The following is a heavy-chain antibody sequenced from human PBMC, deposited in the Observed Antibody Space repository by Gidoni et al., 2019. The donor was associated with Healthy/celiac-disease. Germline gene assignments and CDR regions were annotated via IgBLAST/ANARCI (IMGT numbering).Heavy chain of an antibody. CDR1: GFTFSSYA. Sequence: EVQLLESGGGLVQPGGSLRLSCAASGFTFSSYAMSWVRQAPGKGLEGVTAISGSGGNTYYANSVKGRFTISRDNSKNTLYLQMNSLRAEDTAVYYCAKPRGYSSSEYYFDYWGQGTLVTVSS. V-gene: IGHV3-23*01. CDR3: AKPRGYSSSEYYFDY. J-gene: IGHJ4*02. D-gene: IGHD6-13*01. CDR2: ISGSGGNT.